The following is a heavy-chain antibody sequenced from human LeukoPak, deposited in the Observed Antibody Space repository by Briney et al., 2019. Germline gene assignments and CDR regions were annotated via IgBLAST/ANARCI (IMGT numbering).Heavy chain of an antibody. CDR2: IYYNGYT. Sequence: PSETLSLTCTVSGDSISSSVYYWGWIRQPPGEGLEWIGCIYYNGYTYYTSSLKSRVTIFVDTSKNQFSLKLISVTAADTAVYYCARQGGDTMVRGVVRDWFDPWGQGTLVTVSS. D-gene: IGHD3-10*01. J-gene: IGHJ5*02. V-gene: IGHV4-39*01. CDR3: ARQGGDTMVRGVVRDWFDP. CDR1: GDSISSSVYY.